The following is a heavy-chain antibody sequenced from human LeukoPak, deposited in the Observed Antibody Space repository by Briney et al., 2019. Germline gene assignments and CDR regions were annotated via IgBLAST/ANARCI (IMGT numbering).Heavy chain of an antibody. J-gene: IGHJ4*02. V-gene: IGHV3-11*05. D-gene: IGHD3-10*01. CDR2: ISKSSSAT. Sequence: GGSLRLSCAASGFTFSDYYMSWIRQAPGKGLEWVSYISKSSSATNYADSVKGRFSISRDNAKNSLYLQLNSLTVEDTAVYYCARVRSSGSPLDYWGQGTLVTVSS. CDR1: GFTFSDYY. CDR3: ARVRSSGSPLDY.